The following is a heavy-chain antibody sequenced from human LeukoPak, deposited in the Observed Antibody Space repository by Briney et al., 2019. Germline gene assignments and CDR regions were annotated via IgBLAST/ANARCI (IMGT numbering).Heavy chain of an antibody. CDR1: GSSISSSNYY. D-gene: IGHD2-15*01. CDR2: MYSSGRT. Sequence: SETLSLTCTVSGSSISSSNYYWGWIRQPPGKGLEWIGSMYSSGRTDYNPSLRSRVTMSVDSSKNQFSLKLSSVTAADTAVYYCASRGCRGSSCRLPLIGPFDYWGQGTLVTVSS. V-gene: IGHV4-39*01. CDR3: ASRGCRGSSCRLPLIGPFDY. J-gene: IGHJ4*02.